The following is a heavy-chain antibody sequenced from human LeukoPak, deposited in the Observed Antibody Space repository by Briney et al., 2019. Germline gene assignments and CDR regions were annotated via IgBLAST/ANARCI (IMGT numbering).Heavy chain of an antibody. CDR2: IYTSGST. D-gene: IGHD3-10*01. CDR3: ARAPFGELSGYYYYYMDV. V-gene: IGHV4-61*02. CDR1: GGSISSGSYY. J-gene: IGHJ6*03. Sequence: PSETLSLTCTVSGGSISSGSYYWSWIRQPAGKGLEWIGRIYTSGSTNYNPSLKSRVTISVDTSKNQFSLKLSSVTAADTAVYYCARAPFGELSGYYYYYMDVWGKGTTVIISS.